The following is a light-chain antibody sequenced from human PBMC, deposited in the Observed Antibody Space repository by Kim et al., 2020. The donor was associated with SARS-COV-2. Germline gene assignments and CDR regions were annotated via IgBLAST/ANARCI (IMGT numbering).Light chain of an antibody. Sequence: SVSPGERATLSCRASQSVSSNLAWYQQKPGQAPRLLIYGASTRATGIPARFSGSGSGTEFTLTISSLQSEDFAVYYCQQYNNWPVFGQGTKVEIK. J-gene: IGKJ1*01. V-gene: IGKV3-15*01. CDR2: GAS. CDR1: QSVSSN. CDR3: QQYNNWPV.